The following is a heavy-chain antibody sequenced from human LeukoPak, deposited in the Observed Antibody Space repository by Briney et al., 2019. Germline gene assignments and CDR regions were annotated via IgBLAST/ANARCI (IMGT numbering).Heavy chain of an antibody. CDR2: ISTYNGNT. CDR1: GYPFTSYG. V-gene: IGHV1-18*01. D-gene: IGHD2-15*01. J-gene: IGHJ3*01. Sequence: ASVKVSCKASGYPFTSYGISWVRQAPGQGLEWMGWISTYNGNTNCEQKFQDRVTMTTDTSTSTAYMELRSLRSDDTAVYYCVRDCSGGSCYSLHWGQGTMVTVSP. CDR3: VRDCSGGSCYSLH.